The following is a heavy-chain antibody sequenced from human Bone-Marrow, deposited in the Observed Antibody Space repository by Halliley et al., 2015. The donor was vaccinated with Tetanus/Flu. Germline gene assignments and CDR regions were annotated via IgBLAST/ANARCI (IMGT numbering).Heavy chain of an antibody. CDR3: ARGEAAPYSSGGIDS. V-gene: IGHV3-21*01. D-gene: IGHD6-19*01. Sequence: WVASISIRGTYIYYADSVKGRFSISRDNGKDSLYLRMNSLRAEDTAVYYCARGEAAPYSSGGIDSWGQGTLVTVSS. CDR2: ISIRGTYI. J-gene: IGHJ5*01.